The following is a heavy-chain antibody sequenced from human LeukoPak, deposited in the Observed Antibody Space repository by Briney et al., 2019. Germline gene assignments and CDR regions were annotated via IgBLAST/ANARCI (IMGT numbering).Heavy chain of an antibody. CDR1: GFTFSSYA. CDR3: ARSTSGYSGYGPFDY. CDR2: ISYDGSNK. D-gene: IGHD5-12*01. J-gene: IGHJ4*02. V-gene: IGHV3-30*04. Sequence: GGPLRLSCAASGFTFSSYAMHWVRQAPGKGLEWVAVISYDGSNKYYADSVKGRFTISRDNSKNTLYLQMNSLRAEDTAVYYCARSTSGYSGYGPFDYWGQGTLVTVSS.